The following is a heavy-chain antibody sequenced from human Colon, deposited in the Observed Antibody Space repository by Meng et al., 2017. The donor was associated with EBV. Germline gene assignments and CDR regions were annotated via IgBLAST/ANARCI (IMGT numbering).Heavy chain of an antibody. CDR1: GGSISSSGYY. J-gene: IGHJ4*02. V-gene: IGHV4-30-4*01. D-gene: IGHD5-18*01. Sequence: QVQLQESGPGLVKPSXXLXLTCGVSGGSISSSGYYWSWIRQPPGKGLEWIGYSYYSGSTYYNPSLKSRVTIPVDTSNNQFSLKLKSVTAADTAVYYCVRYSYGFDYWGQGTLVTVSS. CDR2: SYYSGST. CDR3: VRYSYGFDY.